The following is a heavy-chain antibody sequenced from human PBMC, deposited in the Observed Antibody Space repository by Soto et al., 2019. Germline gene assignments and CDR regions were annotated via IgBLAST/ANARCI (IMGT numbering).Heavy chain of an antibody. CDR1: GFTFSNYA. D-gene: IGHD4-17*01. CDR2: ISGSGGYT. J-gene: IGHJ4*02. V-gene: IGHV3-23*01. CDR3: AKDQWANPDYSDPFDH. Sequence: EVQLLDSGGGLVQPGGSLRLCCAASGFTFSNYAMSWVRQAPGKGLERVSVISGSGGYTDYAYSVKGRFTISRDNSRNTVYLQMNSLRAEDTAIYYCAKDQWANPDYSDPFDHWAQGTLVTVSS.